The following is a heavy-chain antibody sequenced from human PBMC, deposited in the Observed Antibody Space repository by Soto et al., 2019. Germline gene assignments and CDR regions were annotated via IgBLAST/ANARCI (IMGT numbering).Heavy chain of an antibody. Sequence: LSCAASGFAFSAYAMTWVRQAPGKGLEWVSDISDSDGGTHYADSVKGRFTISRDNAKNTLYLQMDRLRVEDAAVYYCAKGRTFFDFWGQGTPVTVSS. V-gene: IGHV3-23*01. CDR3: AKGRTFFDF. J-gene: IGHJ4*02. CDR1: GFAFSAYA. CDR2: ISDSDGGT.